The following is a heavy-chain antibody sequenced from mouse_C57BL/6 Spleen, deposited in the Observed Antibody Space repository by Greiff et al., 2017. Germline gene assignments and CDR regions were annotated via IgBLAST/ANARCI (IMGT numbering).Heavy chain of an antibody. CDR2: IDPETGGT. CDR3: TRFHGSVTGDYAMDY. CDR1: GYTFTDYE. J-gene: IGHJ4*01. V-gene: IGHV1-15*01. Sequence: QVQLKESGAELVRPGASVTLSCKASGYTFTDYEMHWVKQTPVHGLEWIGAIDPETGGTAYNQKFKGKAILTADKSSSTAYRELRSLTSEDSAVYYCTRFHGSVTGDYAMDYWGQGTSVTVSS. D-gene: IGHD2-12*01.